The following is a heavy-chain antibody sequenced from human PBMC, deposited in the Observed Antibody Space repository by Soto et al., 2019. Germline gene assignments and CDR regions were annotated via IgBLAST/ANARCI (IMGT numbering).Heavy chain of an antibody. CDR2: IYYSGST. V-gene: IGHV4-39*01. J-gene: IGHJ5*02. CDR1: GGSISSSSYY. CDR3: ARVGYCTNGVCSDSPRGWFDP. D-gene: IGHD2-8*01. Sequence: SETLSLTCTVSGGSISSSSYYWGWIRQPPGKGLEWIGSIYYSGSTYYNPSLKSRVTISVDTSKNQFSLKLSSVTAADTAVYYCARVGYCTNGVCSDSPRGWFDPWGQGTLVTVSS.